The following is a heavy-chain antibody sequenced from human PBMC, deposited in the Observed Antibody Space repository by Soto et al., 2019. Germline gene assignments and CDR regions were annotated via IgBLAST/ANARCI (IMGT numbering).Heavy chain of an antibody. CDR2: ISDSAGRA. CDR3: VKTGAPKQWLGSGFFDL. CDR1: GFTFSNFA. Sequence: EVQLLESGGGLVPPGGSLRLSCAASGFTFSNFAMSWVRQAPGKGLEWISSISDSAGRAFHADSVRGRFSISRDNSKNTLYLQMNSLRAEDTSVYFCVKTGAPKQWLGSGFFDLWGQGTLVTVSS. D-gene: IGHD6-19*01. J-gene: IGHJ4*02. V-gene: IGHV3-23*01.